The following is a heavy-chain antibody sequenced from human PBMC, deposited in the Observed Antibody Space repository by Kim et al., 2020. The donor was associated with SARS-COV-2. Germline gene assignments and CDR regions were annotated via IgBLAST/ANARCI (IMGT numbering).Heavy chain of an antibody. CDR1: GFTFSSYS. V-gene: IGHV3-21*01. CDR2: ISSSSYI. J-gene: IGHJ6*02. CDR3: ARGAVRGVIACMDV. Sequence: GGSLRLSCAASGFTFSSYSMNWVRQAPGKGLEWVSSISSSSYIYYADSVKGRFTISRDNAKNSLYLQMNSLRAEDTAVYYCARGAVRGVIACMDVWGQGTTVTVSS. D-gene: IGHD3-10*01.